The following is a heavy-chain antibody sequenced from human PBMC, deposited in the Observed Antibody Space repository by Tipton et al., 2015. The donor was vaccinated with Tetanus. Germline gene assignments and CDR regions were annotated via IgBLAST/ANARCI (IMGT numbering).Heavy chain of an antibody. CDR1: GFNFRTHW. V-gene: IGHV3-74*01. Sequence: GSLRLSCAASGFNFRTHWIYWARQSPGKGLLWVARINRNGTTIDYADSVKGRFSISRDNAKNTVYLHMNSLRVEDTAIYYCARSVGMPYGMDYWGQGTTVTVSS. CDR2: INRNGTTI. J-gene: IGHJ6*02. CDR3: ARSVGMPYGMDY. D-gene: IGHD2-2*01.